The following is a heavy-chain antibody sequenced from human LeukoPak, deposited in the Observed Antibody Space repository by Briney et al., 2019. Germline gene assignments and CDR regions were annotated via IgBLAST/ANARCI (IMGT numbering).Heavy chain of an antibody. J-gene: IGHJ6*03. D-gene: IGHD4-17*01. V-gene: IGHV1-69*10. CDR3: ATAILHDYGDYHYYYMDV. CDR1: GGTFSRYA. CDR2: IIPLFGIA. Sequence: SVKVSCKASGGTFSRYAFSWVRQAPGQGLEWMGGIIPLFGIANYAQKFQGRVTITADKSTSTAYMELSSLRSEDTAVYYCATAILHDYGDYHYYYMDVWGKGTTVTISS.